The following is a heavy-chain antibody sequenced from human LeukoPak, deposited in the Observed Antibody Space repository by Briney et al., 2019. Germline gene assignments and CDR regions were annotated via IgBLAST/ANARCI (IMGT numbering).Heavy chain of an antibody. V-gene: IGHV6-1*01. CDR2: TYYRSKWYN. J-gene: IGHJ4*02. CDR1: GGSVSRNSAA. Sequence: SQTLSLTFASSGGSVSRNSAAWNWIRQSPSRGLEWLGQTYYRSKWYNDYAVSVNSRITINPDTSKNQFSLQLNSVTPEDTAVYYCARENYYDSSGYYDYWGQGTLVTVSS. CDR3: ARENYYDSSGYYDY. D-gene: IGHD3-22*01.